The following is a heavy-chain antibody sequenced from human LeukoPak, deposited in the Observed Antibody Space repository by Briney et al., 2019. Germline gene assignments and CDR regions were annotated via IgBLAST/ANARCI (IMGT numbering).Heavy chain of an antibody. D-gene: IGHD6-19*01. V-gene: IGHV3-7*01. CDR2: IKQDGREI. J-gene: IGHJ4*02. CDR3: AREGYSSSGIFDY. Sequence: GGSLRLSCAASGFTFSSYWMSWVRQAPGKGLEWVANIKQDGREIYYVDSVKGRFTISRDNAKNSLYLQMNSLRAEDTAVYYCAREGYSSSGIFDYWGQGTLVTVSS. CDR1: GFTFSSYW.